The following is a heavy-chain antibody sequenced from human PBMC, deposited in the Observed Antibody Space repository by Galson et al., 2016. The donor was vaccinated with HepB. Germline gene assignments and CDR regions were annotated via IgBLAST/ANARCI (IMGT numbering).Heavy chain of an antibody. V-gene: IGHV3-21*01. D-gene: IGHD2-2*02. J-gene: IGHJ4*02. CDR3: TRNALGGNYIPDDV. Sequence: SLRLSCAASGFTFSSYSMSWVRQAPGKGLEWVASLSGSTIYIYYADSVKGRFTISRDNANNLLYLQMNSLRAEDTAVYYCTRNALGGNYIPDDVWGQGTLLTVSS. CDR2: LSGSTIYI. CDR1: GFTFSSYS.